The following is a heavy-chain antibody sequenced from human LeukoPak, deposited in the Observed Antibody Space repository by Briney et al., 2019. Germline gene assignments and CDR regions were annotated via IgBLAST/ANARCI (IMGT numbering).Heavy chain of an antibody. J-gene: IGHJ4*02. D-gene: IGHD2-15*01. V-gene: IGHV4-39*01. CDR1: GGSISSSSYY. CDR3: ARLTRLAATGDY. CDR2: IYYSGST. Sequence: SETLSLTCTVSGGSISSSSYYWGWIRQPPGKGLEWIGSIYYSGSTYYNPSLKSRVTISVDTFKNQFSLKLSSVTAADTAVYYCARLTRLAATGDYWGQGTLVTVSS.